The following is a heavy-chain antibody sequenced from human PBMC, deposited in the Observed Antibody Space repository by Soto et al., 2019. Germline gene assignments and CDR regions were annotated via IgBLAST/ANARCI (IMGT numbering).Heavy chain of an antibody. Sequence: QMQLVQSGPEVKKPGTSVKVSCKASGFTFTSSAMQWVRQARGQRLEWIGWIVVGSGNTNYAQKFQERVTITRDMSTSTAYMELSSLRSENTAVYYFAAVPYYYDSSGYSTNWGQGTLVTVSS. D-gene: IGHD3-22*01. J-gene: IGHJ4*02. CDR3: AAVPYYYDSSGYSTN. CDR2: IVVGSGNT. CDR1: GFTFTSSA. V-gene: IGHV1-58*02.